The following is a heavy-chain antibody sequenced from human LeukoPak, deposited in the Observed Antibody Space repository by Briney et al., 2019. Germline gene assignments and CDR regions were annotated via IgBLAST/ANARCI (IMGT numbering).Heavy chain of an antibody. Sequence: ASVKVSCKASGGTFSSYAISWVRQAPGQGLEWMGRIIPILGIANYAQKFQGRVTITADKSTSTAYMELSSLRSEDTAVYYCARERGYSGINAFDIWGQGTMVTVSS. J-gene: IGHJ3*02. CDR1: GGTFSSYA. V-gene: IGHV1-69*04. CDR3: ARERGYSGINAFDI. CDR2: IIPILGIA. D-gene: IGHD5-12*01.